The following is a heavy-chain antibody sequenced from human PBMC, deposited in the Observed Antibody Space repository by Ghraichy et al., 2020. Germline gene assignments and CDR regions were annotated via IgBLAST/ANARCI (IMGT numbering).Heavy chain of an antibody. J-gene: IGHJ4*02. Sequence: ASVKVSCKASGYTFTGYYMHWVRQAPGQGLEWMGWINPNRGGTNYAQKFQGWVTMTRDTSISTAYMELSRLRSDDTAVYYCARERSLYYYGSGSYYFDYWGQGTLVTVSS. CDR3: ARERSLYYYGSGSYYFDY. CDR1: GYTFTGYY. CDR2: INPNRGGT. V-gene: IGHV1-2*04. D-gene: IGHD3-10*01.